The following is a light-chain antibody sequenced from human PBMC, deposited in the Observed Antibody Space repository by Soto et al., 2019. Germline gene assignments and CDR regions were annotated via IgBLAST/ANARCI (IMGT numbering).Light chain of an antibody. V-gene: IGLV1-44*01. CDR1: SSNIGSST. CDR2: SDS. J-gene: IGLJ2*01. CDR3: AAWDDSLNGVV. Sequence: QSVLTQPPSASGTPGQRVTISCSGSSSNIGSSTVSWYQHLTGTAPKLLIYSDSQRPSGVPDRFSGSKSGTSASLAITGLQSEDEADYYCAAWDDSLNGVVVGGGTQLTVL.